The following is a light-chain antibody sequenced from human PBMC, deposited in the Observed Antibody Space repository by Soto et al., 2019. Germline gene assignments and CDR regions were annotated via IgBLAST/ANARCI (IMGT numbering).Light chain of an antibody. CDR2: GTS. Sequence: EIVLTQSPGTLSLSPGERATLSCRASQSVGSTYLAWYQQKPGQAPRLLIYGTSTRATGIPDRFSGSGSGTDFTLTISRLEPQDFAVYYCQQYGSSPFTFGQGPNLEIK. CDR3: QQYGSSPFT. CDR1: QSVGSTY. J-gene: IGKJ2*01. V-gene: IGKV3-20*01.